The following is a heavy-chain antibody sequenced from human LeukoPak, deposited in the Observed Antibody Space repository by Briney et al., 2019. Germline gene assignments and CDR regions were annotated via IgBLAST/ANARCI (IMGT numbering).Heavy chain of an antibody. CDR3: ARRQYCSGGDCYSGAFDI. V-gene: IGHV5-51*01. J-gene: IGHJ3*02. D-gene: IGHD2-21*02. CDR2: IYPGDSDT. Sequence: GESLKISCKGSGYSFTSYWIGWVRPMPGKGLEWMGIIYPGDSDTRYSPPFQGQVSISADKSINTAYLQWSSLKASDTAIYFCARRQYCSGGDCYSGAFDIWGQGTMVTVSS. CDR1: GYSFTSYW.